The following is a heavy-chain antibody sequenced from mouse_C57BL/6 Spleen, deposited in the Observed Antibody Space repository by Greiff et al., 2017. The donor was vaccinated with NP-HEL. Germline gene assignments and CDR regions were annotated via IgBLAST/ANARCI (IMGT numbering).Heavy chain of an antibody. Sequence: EVQVVESGGGLVKPGGSLKLSCAASGFTFSDYGMHWVRQAPEKGLEWVAYISSGSSTIYYADTVKGRFTISRDNAKNTLFLQMTSLRSEDTAMYYCARGVVPNWYFDVWGTGTTVTVSS. V-gene: IGHV5-17*01. CDR1: GFTFSDYG. CDR2: ISSGSSTI. J-gene: IGHJ1*03. D-gene: IGHD1-1*01. CDR3: ARGVVPNWYFDV.